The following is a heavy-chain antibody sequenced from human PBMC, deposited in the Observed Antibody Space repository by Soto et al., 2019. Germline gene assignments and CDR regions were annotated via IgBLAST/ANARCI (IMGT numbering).Heavy chain of an antibody. V-gene: IGHV4-59*11. CDR3: AREGEYSYCYFDC. J-gene: IGHJ4*02. CDR2: IYDSETT. D-gene: IGHD5-18*01. Sequence: KPSETLSLTCTVSGDSISRHYWSWIRQPPGKGLEWIGYIYDSETTNSNPSLKSRVTISVDMSKNQFYLRLSSVSATDTAVYYCAREGEYSYCYFDCWGQGTPGHRLL. CDR1: GDSISRHY.